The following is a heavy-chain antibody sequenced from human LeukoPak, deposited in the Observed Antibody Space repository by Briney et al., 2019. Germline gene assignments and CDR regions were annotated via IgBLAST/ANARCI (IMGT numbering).Heavy chain of an antibody. Sequence: ETLSLTCTVSGGSISSSSYYWGWIRQPPGKGLEWVANIKQDGSEKYYVDSVKGRFTISRDNAKNSLYLQMNSLRAEDTAVYYCSYSGYVMKGLSFYYFDYWGQGTLVTVSS. CDR3: SYSGYVMKGLSFYYFDY. CDR1: GGSISSSSYY. V-gene: IGHV3-7*01. CDR2: IKQDGSEK. D-gene: IGHD5-12*01. J-gene: IGHJ4*02.